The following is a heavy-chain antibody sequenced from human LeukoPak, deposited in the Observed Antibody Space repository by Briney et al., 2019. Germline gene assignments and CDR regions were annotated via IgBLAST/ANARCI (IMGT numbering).Heavy chain of an antibody. CDR3: ARFGSTSWTRWFDP. J-gene: IGHJ5*02. CDR1: GFTFSSYA. D-gene: IGHD6-13*01. CDR2: ISGSGEDT. V-gene: IGHV3-23*01. Sequence: GGSLRLSCAVSGFTFSSYAMSWVRQAPGKGLEWVSIISGSGEDTYYTDSVKGRFTISRDNSKNTLSLQMSSLRVEDTAVYYCARFGSTSWTRWFDPWGQGTLVTVSS.